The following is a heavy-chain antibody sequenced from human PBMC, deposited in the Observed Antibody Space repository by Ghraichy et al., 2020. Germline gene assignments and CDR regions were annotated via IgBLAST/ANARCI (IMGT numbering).Heavy chain of an antibody. Sequence: GESLNISCAASGFTFSSYAMSWVRQAPGKGLEWVSAISGSGGSTYYADSVKGRFTISRDNSKNTLYLQMNSLRAEDTAVYYCAKVITIFGVVINYYYGMDVWGQGTTVTVSS. CDR2: ISGSGGST. D-gene: IGHD3-3*01. V-gene: IGHV3-23*01. CDR3: AKVITIFGVVINYYYGMDV. CDR1: GFTFSSYA. J-gene: IGHJ6*02.